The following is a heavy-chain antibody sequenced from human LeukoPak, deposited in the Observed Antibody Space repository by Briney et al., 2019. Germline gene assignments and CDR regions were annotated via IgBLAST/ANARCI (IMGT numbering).Heavy chain of an antibody. CDR3: TRPAAAYGSGSYYNVVPY. V-gene: IGHV3-49*04. Sequence: GGSLRLSCTASGFTFGDYAMGWVRQAPGKGLEWVGFIRSKAYGGTTEYAASVKGRFTISRDDSKSIAYLQMNSLKTEDTAVYYCTRPAAAYGSGSYYNVVPYWGQGTLVTVSS. CDR2: IRSKAYGGTT. CDR1: GFTFGDYA. D-gene: IGHD3-10*01. J-gene: IGHJ4*02.